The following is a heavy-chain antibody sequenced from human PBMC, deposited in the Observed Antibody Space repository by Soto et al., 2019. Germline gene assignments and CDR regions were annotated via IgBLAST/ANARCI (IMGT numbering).Heavy chain of an antibody. CDR3: ASQTRSLLRFLEWITFDY. Sequence: QLQLQESGQGLVKPSETLSLTCTVSGGSISSSSYYWGWIRQPPGKLLEWIGSIYYSGSTYYNPSLNSRVTISVYTANNQFSLKLSSVTAADTAVYYCASQTRSLLRFLEWITFDYWGQGTLVTVSS. J-gene: IGHJ4*02. CDR2: IYYSGST. CDR1: GGSISSSSYY. D-gene: IGHD3-3*01. V-gene: IGHV4-39*01.